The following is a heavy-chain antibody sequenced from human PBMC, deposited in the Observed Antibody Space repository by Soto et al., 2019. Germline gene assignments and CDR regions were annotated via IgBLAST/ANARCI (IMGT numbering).Heavy chain of an antibody. V-gene: IGHV1-3*05. J-gene: IGHJ4*02. D-gene: IGHD6-19*01. CDR2: INAGNGNT. Sequence: QVQLVQSGAEEKKPGASVKVSCKASGYTFTGYAMHWVRQAPGQRLEWMGWINAGNGNTKYSQKFEGRVPITRDTSASTSYMELSSLRSADTAVYYCARAVAVAAVFDYWGQGTLVTAS. CDR1: GYTFTGYA. CDR3: ARAVAVAAVFDY.